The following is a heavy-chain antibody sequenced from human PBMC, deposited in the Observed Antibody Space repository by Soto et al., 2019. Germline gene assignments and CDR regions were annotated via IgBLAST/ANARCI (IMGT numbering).Heavy chain of an antibody. CDR2: INHSGST. D-gene: IGHD6-19*01. J-gene: IGHJ6*02. CDR3: ARGGIAVAGTWYYYYGMDV. Sequence: SETLSLTCAVYGGSFSGYYWSWIRQPPGKGLERIGEINHSGSTNYNPSLKSRVTISVDTSKNQFSLKLSSVTAADTAVYYCARGGIAVAGTWYYYYGMDVWGQGTTVTVSS. CDR1: GGSFSGYY. V-gene: IGHV4-34*01.